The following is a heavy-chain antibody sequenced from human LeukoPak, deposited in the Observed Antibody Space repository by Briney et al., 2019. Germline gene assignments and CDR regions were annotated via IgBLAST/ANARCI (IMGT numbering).Heavy chain of an antibody. J-gene: IGHJ6*03. D-gene: IGHD2-2*01. CDR3: ARGVVPAALNPISPYYYYYYMDV. CDR2: INHSGST. Sequence: PSETLSLTCAVYGGSFSGYYWSWIPQPPGKGLEWIGEINHSGSTNYNPSLKSRVTISVDTSKNQFSLKLSSVTAADTAVYYCARGVVPAALNPISPYYYYYYMDVWGKGTTVTVS. V-gene: IGHV4-34*01. CDR1: GGSFSGYY.